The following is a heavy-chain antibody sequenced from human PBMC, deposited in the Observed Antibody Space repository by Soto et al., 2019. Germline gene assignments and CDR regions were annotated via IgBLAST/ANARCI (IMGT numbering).Heavy chain of an antibody. D-gene: IGHD2-2*02. Sequence: GESLKISCKGSGYSFTSYWIGWVRQMPGKGLEWIGIIYPGDSDTRYSPSFQGQVTISADKSISTAYLQWSSLKASDTAMYYCARHSHCSSTSCYTRVYYYYYGMDVWGQGTTVTVSS. CDR2: IYPGDSDT. J-gene: IGHJ6*02. CDR1: GYSFTSYW. V-gene: IGHV5-51*01. CDR3: ARHSHCSSTSCYTRVYYYYYGMDV.